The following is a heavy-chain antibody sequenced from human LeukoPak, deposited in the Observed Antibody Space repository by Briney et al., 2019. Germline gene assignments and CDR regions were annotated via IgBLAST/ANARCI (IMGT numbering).Heavy chain of an antibody. Sequence: SEALSLTCTVPNGSISRHYWSWIRQPPGKTLEWIGYVYFTGTTNYNSALKNRLNILIDTSKNQFSLKLSSVTAADTAVYYCARGDQHDYWRGDYPSWFDPWGQGILVTVAS. D-gene: IGHD3-3*01. V-gene: IGHV4-59*11. CDR3: ARGDQHDYWRGDYPSWFDP. CDR1: NGSISRHY. CDR2: VYFTGTT. J-gene: IGHJ5*02.